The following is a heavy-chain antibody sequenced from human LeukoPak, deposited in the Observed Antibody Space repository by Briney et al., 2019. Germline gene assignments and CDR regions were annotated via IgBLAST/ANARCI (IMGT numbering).Heavy chain of an antibody. D-gene: IGHD1-26*01. J-gene: IGHJ5*02. V-gene: IGHV4-39*01. CDR1: GGSINSSYYY. Sequence: TPSETLSLTCTVSGGSINSSYYYWGWIRQPPGKGLEWIGSIYYSGSTYYNPSLKSRVTISVDTSKNQFSLKLSSVTAADTAAYYCARQSDPWAMFDPWGQGTLVTVSS. CDR3: ARQSDPWAMFDP. CDR2: IYYSGST.